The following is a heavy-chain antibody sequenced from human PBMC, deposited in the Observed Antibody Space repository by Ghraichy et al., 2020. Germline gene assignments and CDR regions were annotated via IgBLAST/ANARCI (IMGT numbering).Heavy chain of an antibody. Sequence: GTLSLTCAVSGGSISSSNWWSWVRQPPGKGLEWIGEIYHSGSTNYNPSLKSRVTISVDKSKNQFSLKLSSVTAADTAVYYCARDRQGPRKRHDAFDIWGQGTMVTVSS. J-gene: IGHJ3*02. V-gene: IGHV4-4*02. CDR3: ARDRQGPRKRHDAFDI. D-gene: IGHD1-14*01. CDR1: GGSISSSNW. CDR2: IYHSGST.